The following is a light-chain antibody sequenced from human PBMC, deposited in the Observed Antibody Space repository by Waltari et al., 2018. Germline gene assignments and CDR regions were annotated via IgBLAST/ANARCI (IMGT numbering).Light chain of an antibody. CDR1: QSVSSSY. CDR2: GAS. Sequence: EIVLTHAPGTLSLSPGERATLSCRASQSVSSSYLAWYQQKPGQAPRLLIYGASSRATGIPDRFSGSGSGTDFTLTISRLEAEDLAVYYCQQYGSSLGTFGQGTKVEIK. CDR3: QQYGSSLGT. V-gene: IGKV3-20*01. J-gene: IGKJ1*01.